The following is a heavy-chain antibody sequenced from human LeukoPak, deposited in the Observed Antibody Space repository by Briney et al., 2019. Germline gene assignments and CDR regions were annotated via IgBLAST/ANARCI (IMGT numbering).Heavy chain of an antibody. J-gene: IGHJ4*02. CDR1: GYTFTSYG. CDR3: ARADIRAIASSGWYGFDY. V-gene: IGHV1-18*01. CDR2: ISGYNGNT. Sequence: ASVKVSCKASGYTFTSYGISWVRQAPGQGLEWMGWISGYNGNTNYPQKFQGRVTMTTDTSTSTAYMELRSLRSDDTAVYYCARADIRAIASSGWYGFDYWGQGTLVTVSS. D-gene: IGHD6-19*01.